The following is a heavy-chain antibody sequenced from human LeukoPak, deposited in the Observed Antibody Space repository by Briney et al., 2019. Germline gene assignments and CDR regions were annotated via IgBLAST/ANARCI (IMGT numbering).Heavy chain of an antibody. CDR2: IYYSGST. J-gene: IGHJ5*02. V-gene: IGHV4-39*07. CDR1: GGSISSSSYY. D-gene: IGHD3-22*01. CDR3: ARAVYYYDSSGYGAWWFDP. Sequence: PSETLSLTCTVSGGSISSSSYYWGWIRQPPGKGLEWIGSIYYSGSTYYNPSLKSRVTISVDTSKNQFSLKLSSVTAADTAVYYCARAVYYYDSSGYGAWWFDPWGQGTLVTVSS.